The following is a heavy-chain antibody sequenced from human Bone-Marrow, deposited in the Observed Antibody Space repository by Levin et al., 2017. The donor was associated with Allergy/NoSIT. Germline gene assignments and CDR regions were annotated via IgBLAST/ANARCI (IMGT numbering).Heavy chain of an antibody. D-gene: IGHD3-22*01. CDR2: ISGNGRST. CDR3: SKGHYYDSSGYLYKSDAFDV. J-gene: IGHJ3*01. V-gene: IGHV3-23*01. CDR1: GFTFSSYA. Sequence: GGSLRLSCAASGFTFSSYAMNWVRQAPGKGLEWVSVISGNGRSTYYAASVKGRFTISRDSSKNTLYLQMDSLIAADTAVYHCSKGHYYDSSGYLYKSDAFDVWGQGTMVTVSS.